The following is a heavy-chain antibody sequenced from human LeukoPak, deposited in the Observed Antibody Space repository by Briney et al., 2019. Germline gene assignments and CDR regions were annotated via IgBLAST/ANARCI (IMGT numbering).Heavy chain of an antibody. CDR2: INHSGST. CDR1: GGSFSGYY. V-gene: IGHV4-34*01. Sequence: PSETLSLTCAVYGGSFSGYYWSWIRQPPGKGLEWIGEINHSGSTNYNPSLKSRVTISVDTSKNQFSLKLSSVTAADTAVYYCAREGDYSNSNDPLNWLDPWGQGTLVTVSS. D-gene: IGHD4-11*01. CDR3: AREGDYSNSNDPLNWLDP. J-gene: IGHJ5*02.